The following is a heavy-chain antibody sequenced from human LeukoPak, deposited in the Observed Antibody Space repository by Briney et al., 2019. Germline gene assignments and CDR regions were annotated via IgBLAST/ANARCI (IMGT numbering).Heavy chain of an antibody. CDR2: IYTSGST. V-gene: IGHV4-4*07. CDR1: GGSISSYY. Sequence: PSETLSLTCTVSGGSISSYYWSWIRQPAGKGLEWIGRIYTSGSTNYNPSLKSRVTMSVDASKNQFSLKLSSVTAADTAVYYCAGDDGYDSSGYYFDYWGQGTLVTVSS. D-gene: IGHD3-22*01. J-gene: IGHJ4*02. CDR3: AGDDGYDSSGYYFDY.